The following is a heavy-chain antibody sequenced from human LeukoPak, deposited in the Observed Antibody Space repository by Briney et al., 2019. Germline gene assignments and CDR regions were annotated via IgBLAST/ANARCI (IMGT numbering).Heavy chain of an antibody. D-gene: IGHD6-6*01. CDR1: GFTFSSYA. CDR3: ARGSSSDYYYYMDV. J-gene: IGHJ6*03. CDR2: ISYDGSNK. V-gene: IGHV3-30*01. Sequence: GRSLRLSCAASGFTFSSYAMHWVRQAPGKGLEWVAVISYDGSNKDYADSVKGRFTISRDNSKNTRYLQMNSLIAEDTAVYYSARGSSSDYYYYMDVWGKGTTVTVSS.